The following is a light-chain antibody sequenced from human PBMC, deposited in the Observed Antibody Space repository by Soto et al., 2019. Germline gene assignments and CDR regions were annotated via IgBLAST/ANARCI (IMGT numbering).Light chain of an antibody. CDR1: QTVTRNY. Sequence: EIVLTQSPGTLSLSPGERATLSCRAIQTVTRNYLAWHQQKPGQTPRLLVYGASSRATGIPDRFSGSGSGTDFTLTISRLEPEDFAVYYCQQHGSSPITFGQGTRLEIK. V-gene: IGKV3-20*01. CDR2: GAS. J-gene: IGKJ5*01. CDR3: QQHGSSPIT.